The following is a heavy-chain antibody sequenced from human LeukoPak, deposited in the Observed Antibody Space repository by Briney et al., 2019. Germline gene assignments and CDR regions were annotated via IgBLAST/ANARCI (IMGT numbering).Heavy chain of an antibody. J-gene: IGHJ4*02. V-gene: IGHV1-18*01. CDR2: ISAYNGNT. D-gene: IGHD3-16*02. Sequence: ASVKVSCKASGYTFTSYGISWVRQAPGQGLEWMGWISAYNGNTNYAQKLQGRVTMTTDTSTSTAYMELRSLRSDDTAVYYCARARIMITFGGVIVFGDYWGQGTLVTVSP. CDR1: GYTFTSYG. CDR3: ARARIMITFGGVIVFGDY.